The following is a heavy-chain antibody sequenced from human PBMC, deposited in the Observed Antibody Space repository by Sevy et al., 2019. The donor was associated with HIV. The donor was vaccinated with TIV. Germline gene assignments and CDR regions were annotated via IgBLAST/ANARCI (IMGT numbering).Heavy chain of an antibody. Sequence: GGSLRLSCTASGFTFSDFAMIWVRQAPVKGLEWISYISNAGTAMYYADSVKGRFTISRVNAKNSLYLQMSSLRAEDTAFYYCARIPTQRASDIWGQGTMVTVSS. CDR3: ARIPTQRASDI. CDR2: ISNAGTAM. V-gene: IGHV3-48*01. D-gene: IGHD2-2*01. CDR1: GFTFSDFA. J-gene: IGHJ3*02.